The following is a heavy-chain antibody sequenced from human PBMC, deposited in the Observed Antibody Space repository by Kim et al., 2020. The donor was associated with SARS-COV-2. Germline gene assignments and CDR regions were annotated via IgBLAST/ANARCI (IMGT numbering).Heavy chain of an antibody. V-gene: IGHV4-59*08. CDR2: IYYSGST. D-gene: IGHD3-16*02. J-gene: IGHJ4*02. CDR3: ARATSYDYVWGSYRYTFGYFDY. CDR1: GGSISSYY. Sequence: SETLSLTCTVSGGSISSYYWSWIRQPPGKGLEWIGYIYYSGSTNYNPSLKSRVTISVDTSKNQFSLKLSSVTAADTAVYYCARATSYDYVWGSYRYTFGYFDYWGQGTLVTVSS.